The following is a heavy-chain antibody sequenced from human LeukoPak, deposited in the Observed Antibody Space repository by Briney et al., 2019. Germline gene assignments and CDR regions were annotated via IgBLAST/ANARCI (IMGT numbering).Heavy chain of an antibody. CDR1: GFTFSSYA. Sequence: PGGSLRLSCAASGFTFSSYAMSWVRQAPGKGLEWVSAISGSGGSTYYADSVKGRFTISRDNSKDSLYLQMNSLRTEDTALYYCAKDLSLLKLVYYGMDVWGQGTTVTVSS. CDR2: ISGSGGST. J-gene: IGHJ6*02. V-gene: IGHV3-23*01. CDR3: AKDLSLLKLVYYGMDV. D-gene: IGHD4-11*01.